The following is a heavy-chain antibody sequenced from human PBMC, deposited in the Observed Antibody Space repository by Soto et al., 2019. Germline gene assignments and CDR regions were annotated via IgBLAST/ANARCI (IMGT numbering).Heavy chain of an antibody. Sequence: SVKVSCKASGFTFTSSAMQGVRQARGQRLEWIGWIVVGSGNTNYAQKFQERVTITRDVSTSTAYMELSSLRSEDTAVYYCAAWYSSSWGHFDYWGQGTLVTV. CDR3: AAWYSSSWGHFDY. CDR2: IVVGSGNT. J-gene: IGHJ4*02. V-gene: IGHV1-58*02. D-gene: IGHD6-13*01. CDR1: GFTFTSSA.